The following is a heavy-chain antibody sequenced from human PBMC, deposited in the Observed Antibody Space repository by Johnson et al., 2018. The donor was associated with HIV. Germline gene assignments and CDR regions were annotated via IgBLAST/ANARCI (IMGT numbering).Heavy chain of an antibody. CDR2: LWYDGSNK. Sequence: QVQLVESGGGVVQPGRSLRLSCAASGITFSNYGTHWVRQAPGKGLEWVAGLWYDGSNKYYADSVKGRFTISRDNSKNTLYLQMNSLRAEDTAVYYCAGEGSCYSCGAFDIWGQGTMVTVSS. CDR1: GITFSNYG. D-gene: IGHD2-15*01. J-gene: IGHJ3*02. CDR3: AGEGSCYSCGAFDI. V-gene: IGHV3-30*19.